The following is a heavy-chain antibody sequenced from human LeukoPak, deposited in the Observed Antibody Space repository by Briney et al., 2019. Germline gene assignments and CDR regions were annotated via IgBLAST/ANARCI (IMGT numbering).Heavy chain of an antibody. CDR2: ISGSGGST. V-gene: IGHV3-23*01. Sequence: GGSLRLSCAASGFTFSSYAMSWVRQAPGKGLEWVSAISGSGGSTYYADSVKGRFTISRDNSKNTLYLQMNGLRAEDTAVYYCAKVSKREGYFDYWGQGTLVTVSS. CDR1: GFTFSSYA. J-gene: IGHJ4*02. CDR3: AKVSKREGYFDY.